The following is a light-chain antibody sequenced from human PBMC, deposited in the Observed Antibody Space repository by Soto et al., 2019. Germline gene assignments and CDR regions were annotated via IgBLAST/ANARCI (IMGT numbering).Light chain of an antibody. CDR2: DIS. CDR3: SSYTTSSTSVV. CDR1: SSDVGDYNY. J-gene: IGLJ2*01. V-gene: IGLV2-14*01. Sequence: QSALTQPASVSGSPGQSSTISCTGTSSDVGDYNYVSWYQQHPGKAPKLMIYDISNRPSGVSNRFSGSKSGNTASLTISGLQAEDEADYYCSSYTTSSTSVVFGGGTKLTVL.